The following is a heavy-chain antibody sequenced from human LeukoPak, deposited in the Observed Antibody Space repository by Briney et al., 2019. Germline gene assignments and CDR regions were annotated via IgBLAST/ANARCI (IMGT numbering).Heavy chain of an antibody. CDR3: ARDRAAGPYYYYYMDV. Sequence: GASVKVSCKASVYTFTGYYMHWVRQGPGQELEWMGWSNPNSGGTNYAQKFQRRVTMTTDTSIRTASRRRSRLRSDDTAVYYCARDRAAGPYYYYYMDVWGKGTTVTVSS. CDR1: VYTFTGYY. CDR2: SNPNSGGT. V-gene: IGHV1-2*02. D-gene: IGHD6-13*01. J-gene: IGHJ6*03.